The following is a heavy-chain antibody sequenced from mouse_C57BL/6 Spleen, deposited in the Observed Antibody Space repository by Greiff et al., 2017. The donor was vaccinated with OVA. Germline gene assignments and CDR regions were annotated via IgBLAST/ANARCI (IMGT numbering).Heavy chain of an antibody. CDR3: ARWLLPAYYFDY. V-gene: IGHV1-82*01. CDR2: IYPGDGDT. J-gene: IGHJ2*01. D-gene: IGHD2-3*01. CDR1: GYAFSSSW. Sequence: QVQLKQSGPELVKPGASVKISCKASGYAFSSSWMNWVKQRPGKGLEWIGRIYPGDGDTNYNGKFKGKATLTADKSSSTAYMQLSSLTSEDSAVYFCARWLLPAYYFDYWGQGTTLTVSS.